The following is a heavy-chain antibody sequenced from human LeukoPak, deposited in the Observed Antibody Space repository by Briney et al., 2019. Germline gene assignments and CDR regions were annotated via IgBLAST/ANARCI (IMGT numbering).Heavy chain of an antibody. CDR2: ISSTSSTM. V-gene: IGHV3-48*04. D-gene: IGHD1-26*01. CDR3: ARGVPIVVSDWFFDL. Sequence: GGSLRLSCTVSGITVSGNYMNWVRQAPGKGLEWVAYISSTSSTMFYADSVKGRFTISRDNAKNSLYLQINSLRVGDTAMYHCARGVPIVVSDWFFDLWGRGTLVTVSS. J-gene: IGHJ2*01. CDR1: GITVSGNY.